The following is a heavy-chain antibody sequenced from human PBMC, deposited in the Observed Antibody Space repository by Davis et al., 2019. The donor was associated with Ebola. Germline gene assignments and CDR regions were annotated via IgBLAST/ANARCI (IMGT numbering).Heavy chain of an antibody. CDR1: GGTFSSYA. V-gene: IGHV1-69*06. J-gene: IGHJ4*02. Sequence: AASVKVSCKASGGTFSSYAISWVRQAPGQGLEWMGGIIPIFGTGNYAQKFQGRVTITADKSTSTAYMELRSLRSGDTAVYYCARDHGDYIDYWGQGTLVTVSS. CDR3: ARDHGDYIDY. D-gene: IGHD4-17*01. CDR2: IIPIFGTG.